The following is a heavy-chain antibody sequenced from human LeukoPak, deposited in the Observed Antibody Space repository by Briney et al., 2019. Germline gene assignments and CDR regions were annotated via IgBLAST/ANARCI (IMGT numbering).Heavy chain of an antibody. D-gene: IGHD6-19*01. CDR2: INHSGST. V-gene: IGHV4-34*01. Sequence: PSETLSLTCAVYGGSFSGYYWSWIRQPPGKGLEWIGEINHSGSTNYNPSLNIRVTISVDTSKNQFSLKLSSVTAADTAVYYCARAPRYSSGWYREKNDYWGQGTLVTVSS. CDR1: GGSFSGYY. CDR3: ARAPRYSSGWYREKNDY. J-gene: IGHJ4*02.